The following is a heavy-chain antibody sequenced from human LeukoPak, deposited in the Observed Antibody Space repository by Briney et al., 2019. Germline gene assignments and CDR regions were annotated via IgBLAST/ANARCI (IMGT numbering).Heavy chain of an antibody. CDR1: GYTLTGYH. V-gene: IGHV1-2*02. D-gene: IGHD3-22*01. Sequence: ASVKVSCKASGYTLTGYHVQWVRQAPGQGLEWMGWINPMNGDTNYAQKFQGRVTMTRDTSINTAYMELRSLTSDDTAVYYCARGVAAYTHYADSSGYDWGQGTLVLVSS. CDR3: ARGVAAYTHYADSSGYD. J-gene: IGHJ4*02. CDR2: INPMNGDT.